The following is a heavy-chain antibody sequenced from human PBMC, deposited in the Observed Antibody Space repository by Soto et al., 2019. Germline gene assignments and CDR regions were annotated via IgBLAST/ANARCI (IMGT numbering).Heavy chain of an antibody. CDR1: GFTFSNYA. D-gene: IGHD3-10*01. V-gene: IGHV3-23*01. J-gene: IGHJ4*02. Sequence: LSCAASGFTFSNYAMNWVRQAPGKGLEWVSGISDGGGDTYYGDSVKGRFTISRDNSKNTLYLQMTSLRAEDTAVYHCAKDHFGSGSYRFDYWGQGTLVTVSS. CDR2: ISDGGGDT. CDR3: AKDHFGSGSYRFDY.